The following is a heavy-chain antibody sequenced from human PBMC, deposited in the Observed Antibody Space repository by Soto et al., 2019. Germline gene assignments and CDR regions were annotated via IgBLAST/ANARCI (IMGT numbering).Heavy chain of an antibody. CDR1: GGSFTSGTYY. Sequence: QVQLQESGPGLVKPSESLSLTCTVSGGSFTSGTYYWSWIRQAPGKEREWVAYLYYSGITNNNPSLKSRVNISVDMSKNQCSLKLTSVTAADTAVYFCSRGRKYYYDNTCPFYFDHWGQGTLVTVSS. CDR3: SRGRKYYYDNTCPFYFDH. CDR2: LYYSGIT. J-gene: IGHJ4*02. D-gene: IGHD3-22*01. V-gene: IGHV4-61*01.